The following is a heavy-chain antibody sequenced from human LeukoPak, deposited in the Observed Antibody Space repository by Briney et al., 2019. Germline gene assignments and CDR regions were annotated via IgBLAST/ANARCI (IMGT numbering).Heavy chain of an antibody. D-gene: IGHD6-13*01. J-gene: IGHJ2*01. CDR2: INSDGIST. Sequence: PGGSLRLSCAASGFTFSNYWMHWVRQAPGKGLVWVSRINSDGISTTYADSLKGRFTISRDNPKNTLYLQMNSLRAEDTAVYYCARGDTSTWYWYFDLWGRGTLVTVSS. CDR1: GFTFSNYW. CDR3: ARGDTSTWYWYFDL. V-gene: IGHV3-74*01.